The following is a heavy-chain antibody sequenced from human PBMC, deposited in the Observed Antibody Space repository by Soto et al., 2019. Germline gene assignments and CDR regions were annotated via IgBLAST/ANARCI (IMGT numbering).Heavy chain of an antibody. CDR1: GFSFSNYN. CDR3: ARRHSSGWYFDD. CDR2: ISSGSSAI. V-gene: IGHV3-48*02. D-gene: IGHD6-19*01. J-gene: IGHJ4*02. Sequence: EVQLVESGGGLVQPGGSLRLSCATSGFSFSNYNMNWVRQAPGEGLEWVSYISSGSSAIHYADSVKGRFTISRDNAKNSLSLQMNSLRDEDTAVYYCARRHSSGWYFDDWGQGTLVTVSS.